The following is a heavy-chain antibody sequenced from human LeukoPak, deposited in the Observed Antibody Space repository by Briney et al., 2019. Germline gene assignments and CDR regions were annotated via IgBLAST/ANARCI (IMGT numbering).Heavy chain of an antibody. CDR3: ARVATSNTKYDGFDI. CDR2: ISSDSSLT. V-gene: IGHV3-48*04. D-gene: IGHD1-1*01. Sequence: PGGSLRLSCAASGFTFSSYGMNWVRQAPGKGLEWVSYISSDSSLTYYGDSMKGRCTISRDIAKNSLYLQMISLRAEDTAVYYCARVATSNTKYDGFDIWGQGTVVTVSS. J-gene: IGHJ3*02. CDR1: GFTFSSYG.